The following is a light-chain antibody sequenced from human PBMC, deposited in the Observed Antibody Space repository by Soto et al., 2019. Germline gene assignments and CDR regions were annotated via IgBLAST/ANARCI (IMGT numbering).Light chain of an antibody. CDR2: GAS. J-gene: IGKJ1*01. Sequence: EIVMTQSPATLSVSPGERATLSCRASQSVGSNLAWYQQKPGQAPRLLISGASTRASGVPARFSGSGSGTEFTLTISSLQSEDIAVYYCQHYNNWPWTFGQ. V-gene: IGKV3-15*01. CDR1: QSVGSN. CDR3: QHYNNWPWT.